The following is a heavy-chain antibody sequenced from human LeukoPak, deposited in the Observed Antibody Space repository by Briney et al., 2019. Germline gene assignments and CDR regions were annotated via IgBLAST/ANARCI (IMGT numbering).Heavy chain of an antibody. V-gene: IGHV4-39*01. CDR3: ARERPYDYVWGSYRKQYYFDY. Sequence: SETLSLTCTVSGGSISSSSYYWGWIRQPPGKGLEWIGTIYYSGSTYYNPSLKSRVTISVDTSKNQFSLKLSSVTAADTAVYYCARERPYDYVWGSYRKQYYFDYWGQGTLVTVSS. CDR2: IYYSGST. D-gene: IGHD3-16*02. CDR1: GGSISSSSYY. J-gene: IGHJ4*02.